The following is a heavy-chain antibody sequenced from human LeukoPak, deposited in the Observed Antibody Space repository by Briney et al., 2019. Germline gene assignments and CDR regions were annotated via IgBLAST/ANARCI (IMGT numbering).Heavy chain of an antibody. CDR3: ARSSAGGYSYGFRWFDP. V-gene: IGHV3-53*01. D-gene: IGHD5-18*01. CDR2: IYSGGST. CDR1: GFTVSSNY. J-gene: IGHJ5*02. Sequence: GGSLRLSCAASGFTVSSNYMSWVRQAPGKGLEWVSVIYSGGSTYYADSVKGRFTISRDNAKNSLYLQMNSLRAEDTAVYYCARSSAGGYSYGFRWFDPWGQGTLVTVSP.